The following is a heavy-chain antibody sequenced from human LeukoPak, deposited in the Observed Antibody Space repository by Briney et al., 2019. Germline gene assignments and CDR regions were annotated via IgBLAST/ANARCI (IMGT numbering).Heavy chain of an antibody. CDR1: GVSISSYY. Sequence: PSETLSLTCTVSGVSISSYYWSWIRQPPGKGLEWIGYIYYSGSTNYNPSLKSRVTISVDTSKNQFSLKLSSVTAADTAVYYCARDYHGAYYYYGMDVWGQGTTVTVSS. D-gene: IGHD3-10*01. CDR3: ARDYHGAYYYYGMDV. V-gene: IGHV4-59*01. CDR2: IYYSGST. J-gene: IGHJ6*02.